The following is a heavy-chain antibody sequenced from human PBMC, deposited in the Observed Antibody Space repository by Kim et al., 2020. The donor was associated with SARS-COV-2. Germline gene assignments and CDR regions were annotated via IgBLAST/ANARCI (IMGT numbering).Heavy chain of an antibody. J-gene: IGHJ4*02. D-gene: IGHD3-3*01. Sequence: STPSLKSRVTISVDTSKNQFSLKLSSVTAADTAVYYCARTDFWSGYPIDYWGQGTLVTVSS. CDR3: ARTDFWSGYPIDY. V-gene: IGHV4-34*01.